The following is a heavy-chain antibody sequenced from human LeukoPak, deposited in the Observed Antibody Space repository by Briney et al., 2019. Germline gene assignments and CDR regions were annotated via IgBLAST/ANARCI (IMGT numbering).Heavy chain of an antibody. V-gene: IGHV4-59*08. CDR3: ARRYTSAWRFDY. J-gene: IGHJ4*02. CDR2: IYDSGST. D-gene: IGHD6-19*01. Sequence: PSETLSLTCTVSGGSISSYYWNWIRQPPGKGLEWLGYIYDSGSTNSNPSLKSRVTTSIEKSKKQCFLKLSSVTAADTAVYYCARRYTSAWRFDYWGQGILVTVS. CDR1: GGSISSYY.